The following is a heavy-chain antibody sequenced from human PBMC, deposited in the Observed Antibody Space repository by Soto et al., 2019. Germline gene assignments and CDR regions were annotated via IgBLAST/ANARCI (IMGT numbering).Heavy chain of an antibody. CDR1: GYTFTGYY. CDR2: INPNSGGT. J-gene: IGHJ4*02. V-gene: IGHV1-2*04. Sequence: QVQLVQYGAEVKKPGASVKVSCKASGYTFTGYYMHWVRQAPGQGLEWMGWINPNSGGTNYAQKFQGWVTMTRDTSISTAYMELSRLRSDDTAVYYCARSPGGVVTAMYYFDYWGQGTLVTVSS. D-gene: IGHD2-21*02. CDR3: ARSPGGVVTAMYYFDY.